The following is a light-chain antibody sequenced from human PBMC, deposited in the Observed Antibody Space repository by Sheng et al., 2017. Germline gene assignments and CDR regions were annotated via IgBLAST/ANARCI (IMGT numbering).Light chain of an antibody. CDR3: QSYDSSLSAVV. CDR1: SSNIGTGYD. V-gene: IGLV1-40*01. J-gene: IGLJ2*01. Sequence: QSVLTQPPSVPGAPGQRITISCSGGSSNIGTGYDVSWYQQLPGKAPRLLIHSNTHRPSGVPARFSGSKSGTSGTLAITDLQAEDEAEYYCQSYDSSLSAVVFGGGTKLTVL. CDR2: SNT.